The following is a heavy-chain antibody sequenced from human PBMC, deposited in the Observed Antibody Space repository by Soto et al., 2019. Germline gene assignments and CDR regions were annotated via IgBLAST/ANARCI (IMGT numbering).Heavy chain of an antibody. V-gene: IGHV3-23*01. J-gene: IGHJ4*02. D-gene: IGHD2-2*03. CDR1: GFTFSSYA. CDR2: ISGSGGST. CDR3: AKFWGGYCSSTSCYVPYYFDY. Sequence: GGSLRLSCAASGFTFSSYAMSWVRQAPGKGLEWVSAISGSGGSTYYADSVKGRFTISRDNSKNPLYLQMNSLRAEDTAVYYCAKFWGGYCSSTSCYVPYYFDYWGQGTLVTVSS.